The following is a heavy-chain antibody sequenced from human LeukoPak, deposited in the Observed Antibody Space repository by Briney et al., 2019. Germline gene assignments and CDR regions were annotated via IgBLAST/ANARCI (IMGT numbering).Heavy chain of an antibody. V-gene: IGHV3-48*03. CDR3: ARGRDVDYGNDGFDI. CDR2: ISASSQTI. Sequence: QPGGSLRLSCAASGFSFSTYEFHWVRHAPGKGLEWVSYISASSQTIYYADSVRGRFTISRDNAKNSLYLQMNSLGAEDTAVYHCARGRDVDYGNDGFDIWGQGTTVTVSS. J-gene: IGHJ3*02. D-gene: IGHD4/OR15-4a*01. CDR1: GFSFSTYE.